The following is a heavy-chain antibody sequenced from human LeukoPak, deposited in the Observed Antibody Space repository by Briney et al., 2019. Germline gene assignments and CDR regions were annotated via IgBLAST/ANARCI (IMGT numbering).Heavy chain of an antibody. D-gene: IGHD2-2*02. CDR3: AISGVCSSTICYKYYGMDV. J-gene: IGHJ6*01. Sequence: ASVKVSCKASGYTFTSYYMHWVRQAPGQGLEWMGLVNLSGGSTSYEHKFQGRVTMTRDTSTSTVYTELSRLRSEDTAVYYCAISGVCSSTICYKYYGMDVWGQGTTVTVS. V-gene: IGHV1-46*01. CDR2: VNLSGGST. CDR1: GYTFTSYY.